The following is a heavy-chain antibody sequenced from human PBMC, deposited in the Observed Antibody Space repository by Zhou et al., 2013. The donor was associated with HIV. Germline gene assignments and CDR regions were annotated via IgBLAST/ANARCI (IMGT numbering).Heavy chain of an antibody. Sequence: QVQLVQSGAEVKTPGSSVKVSCEVSGGTFSTYSLSWVRQVPGQGPEWMGGIIPLSGTAHYAQKFQGRVTITTDESMGAVYMQLGSLRSDDTAVYYCHGYGGKFFDYWGQGTLVTVSS. J-gene: IGHJ4*02. CDR2: IIPLSGTA. D-gene: IGHD4-17*01. CDR3: HGYGGKFFDY. CDR1: GGTFSTYS. V-gene: IGHV1-69*05.